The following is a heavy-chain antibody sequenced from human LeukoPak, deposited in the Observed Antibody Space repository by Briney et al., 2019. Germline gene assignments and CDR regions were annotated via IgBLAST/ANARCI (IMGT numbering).Heavy chain of an antibody. Sequence: PGGSLRLSCAASGSSFSSYAMHWVRQTPGKGLEWVAVISSGGSTTHYSDSVKGRFTISSDTSNNTLYLQMNSLRGEDTAVYYCARDPDRLVIFGKDVWGQGTTVTVSS. J-gene: IGHJ6*02. CDR3: ARDPDRLVIFGKDV. D-gene: IGHD2/OR15-2a*01. V-gene: IGHV3-30*04. CDR1: GSSFSSYA. CDR2: ISSGGSTT.